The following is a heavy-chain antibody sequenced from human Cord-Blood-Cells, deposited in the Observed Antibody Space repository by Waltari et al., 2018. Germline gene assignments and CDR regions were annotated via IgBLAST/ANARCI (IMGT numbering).Heavy chain of an antibody. D-gene: IGHD6-6*01. Sequence: QVQLVQSGAEVTKPGASVKVACKASGYTSTGYYMHWVRWAPGRGLGWMGWINPNSGGTNYAQKFQGGVTMTRDTSISTAYMELSRLRSDDTAVYYCARAGGWGSSSSDLSWFDPWGQGTLVTVSS. J-gene: IGHJ5*02. CDR3: ARAGGWGSSSSDLSWFDP. CDR2: INPNSGGT. V-gene: IGHV1-2*02. CDR1: GYTSTGYY.